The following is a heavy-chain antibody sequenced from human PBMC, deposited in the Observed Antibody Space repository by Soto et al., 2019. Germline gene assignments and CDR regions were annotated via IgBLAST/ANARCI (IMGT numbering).Heavy chain of an antibody. J-gene: IGHJ5*02. V-gene: IGHV4-31*03. Sequence: NPSETLSLTCTVSGGSIISGGYYFICIRQHPWKGLEWIGYIYYSGSTYYNPSLKSRVTISVDTSKNQFSLKLSSVTAADTAVYYCARTHCSSTSCYRLDPWGQGTLVTVSS. CDR2: IYYSGST. D-gene: IGHD2-2*02. CDR3: ARTHCSSTSCYRLDP. CDR1: GGSIISGGYY.